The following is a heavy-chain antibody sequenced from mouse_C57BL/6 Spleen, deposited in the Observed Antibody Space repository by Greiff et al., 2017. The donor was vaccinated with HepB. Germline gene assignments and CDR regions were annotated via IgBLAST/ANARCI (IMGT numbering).Heavy chain of an antibody. Sequence: EVKLMESGEGLVKPGGSLKLSCAASGFTFSSYAMSWVRQTPEKRLEWVAYISSGGDYIYYADTVKGRFTISRDNARNTLYLQMSSLKSEDTAMYYCTGGLTGTFAYWGQGTLVTVSA. CDR2: ISSGGDYI. D-gene: IGHD4-1*01. J-gene: IGHJ3*01. V-gene: IGHV5-9-1*02. CDR1: GFTFSSYA. CDR3: TGGLTGTFAY.